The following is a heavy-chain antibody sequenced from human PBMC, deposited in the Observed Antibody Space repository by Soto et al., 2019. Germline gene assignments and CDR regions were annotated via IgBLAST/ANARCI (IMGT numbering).Heavy chain of an antibody. CDR3: AKDGSTYPEDQQLVPEEGYYYYYYMDV. CDR1: GFTFSSYG. D-gene: IGHD6-13*01. Sequence: GSLRLSCAASGFTFSSYGMHWVRQAPGKGLEWVAVISYDGSNKYYADSVKGRFTISRDNSKNTLYLQMNSLRAEDTAVYYCAKDGSTYPEDQQLVPEEGYYYYYYMDVWGKGTTVTVSS. V-gene: IGHV3-30*18. J-gene: IGHJ6*03. CDR2: ISYDGSNK.